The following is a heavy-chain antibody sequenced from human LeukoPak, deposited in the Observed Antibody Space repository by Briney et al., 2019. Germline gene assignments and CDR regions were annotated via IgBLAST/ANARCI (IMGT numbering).Heavy chain of an antibody. J-gene: IGHJ4*02. CDR2: ISSSSSTI. CDR3: AREAPALDS. V-gene: IGHV3-48*01. D-gene: IGHD2-2*01. CDR1: GFTFSSYG. Sequence: QSGGSLRLSCAASGFTFSSYGMNWVRQAPGKGLEWVSYISSSSSTITYADSVRGRFTISRDNDRNSLYLQMNSLRAEDTAVYFCAREAPALDSWGQGTLLTVSS.